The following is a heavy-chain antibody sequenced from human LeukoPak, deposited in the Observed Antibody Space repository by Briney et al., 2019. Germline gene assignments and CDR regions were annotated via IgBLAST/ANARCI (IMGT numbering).Heavy chain of an antibody. CDR2: FDPEDGET. D-gene: IGHD3-3*01. Sequence: ASVKVSCKVSGYTLTELSMHWVRQAPGKGLEWMGGFDPEDGETIYAQKFQGRVTMTEDTSTDTAYMELGSLRSEDTAVYYCATDGQFWSGKFDYWGQGTLVTVSS. V-gene: IGHV1-24*01. CDR1: GYTLTELS. J-gene: IGHJ4*02. CDR3: ATDGQFWSGKFDY.